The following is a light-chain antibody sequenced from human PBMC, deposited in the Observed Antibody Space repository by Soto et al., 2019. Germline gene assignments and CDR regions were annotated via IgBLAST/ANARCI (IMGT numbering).Light chain of an antibody. CDR2: KAS. V-gene: IGKV1-5*03. J-gene: IGKJ4*01. Sequence: DIQMTQSPSTLSASVGDRVTITCRASQSISSWLAWYQQKPGKAPKLLIQKASSLESGVPSRFSGSGSGTEFTLTIRNLQPDDFATYHCQQYKSYPLTFGGGTKVEIK. CDR1: QSISSW. CDR3: QQYKSYPLT.